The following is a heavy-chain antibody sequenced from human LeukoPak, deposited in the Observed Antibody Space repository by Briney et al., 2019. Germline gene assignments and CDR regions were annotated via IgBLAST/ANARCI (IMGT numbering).Heavy chain of an antibody. CDR3: ARSTVYCSGANCHNAFDI. D-gene: IGHD2-2*02. CDR1: GYIFTSYD. Sequence: GASVKVSCKASGYIFTSYDINWVRQATGQGLEWMGWMNPNSGNTGYAQKFQGRVTMTRNTSITTAYMELSSLRSDDTAVYYCARSTVYCSGANCHNAFDIWGQGTMVTVSS. V-gene: IGHV1-8*01. J-gene: IGHJ3*02. CDR2: MNPNSGNT.